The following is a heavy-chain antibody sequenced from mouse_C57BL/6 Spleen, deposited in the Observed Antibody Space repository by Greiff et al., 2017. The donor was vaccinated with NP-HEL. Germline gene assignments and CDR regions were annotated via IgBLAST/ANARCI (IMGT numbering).Heavy chain of an antibody. V-gene: IGHV1-64*01. CDR2: IHPNSGST. CDR1: GYTFTSYW. J-gene: IGHJ3*01. D-gene: IGHD3-2*02. CDR3: ARSGGAWFAY. Sequence: QVQLQQPGAELVKPGASVKLSCKASGYTFTSYWMHWVKQRPGQGLEWIGMIHPNSGSTNYNEKFKSKATLTVDKSSSTASMQLSSLTSEDSAVYYCARSGGAWFAYWGQGTLVTVSA.